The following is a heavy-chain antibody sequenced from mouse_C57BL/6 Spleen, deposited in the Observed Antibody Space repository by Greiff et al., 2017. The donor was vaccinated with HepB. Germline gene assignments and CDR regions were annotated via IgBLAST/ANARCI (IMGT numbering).Heavy chain of an antibody. CDR2: ISYDGSN. CDR1: GYSITSGYY. V-gene: IGHV3-6*01. Sequence: EVKLMESGPGLVKPSQSLSLTCSVTGYSITSGYYWNWIRQFPGNKLEWMGYISYDGSNNYNPSLKNRIAITRDTSKNQFFLKLNSVTTEDTATYYCARIFITTVAYFDYWGQGTTLTVSS. CDR3: ARIFITTVAYFDY. J-gene: IGHJ2*01. D-gene: IGHD1-1*01.